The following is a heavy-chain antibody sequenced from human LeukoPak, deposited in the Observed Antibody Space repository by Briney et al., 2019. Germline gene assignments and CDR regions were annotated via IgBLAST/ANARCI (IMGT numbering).Heavy chain of an antibody. Sequence: GGSLRLSCAASGFTFSSYAMHWVRQAPGKGLERVAVISYDGSNKYYADSVKGRFTISRDNSKNTLYLQMNSLRAEDTAVYYCARDGDCSGGSCYSNEFDYWGQGTLVTVSS. V-gene: IGHV3-30*04. D-gene: IGHD2-15*01. CDR2: ISYDGSNK. J-gene: IGHJ4*02. CDR3: ARDGDCSGGSCYSNEFDY. CDR1: GFTFSSYA.